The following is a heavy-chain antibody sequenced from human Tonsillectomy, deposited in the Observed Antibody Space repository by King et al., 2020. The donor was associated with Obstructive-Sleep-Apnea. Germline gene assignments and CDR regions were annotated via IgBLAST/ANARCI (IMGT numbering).Heavy chain of an antibody. V-gene: IGHV3-74*01. CDR3: APSPSSSSWHYYYYGMDV. Sequence: VQLVESGGGLVQPGGSLRLSCAASGFTFSSYWMHWVRQAPGKGLVWVSRINSDGSRTSYADSVKGRFTIARDNAKNTLYLQMNSLRVEDTAVYYCAPSPSSSSWHYYYYGMDVWGQGTTVTVSS. J-gene: IGHJ6*02. D-gene: IGHD6-13*01. CDR1: GFTFSSYW. CDR2: INSDGSRT.